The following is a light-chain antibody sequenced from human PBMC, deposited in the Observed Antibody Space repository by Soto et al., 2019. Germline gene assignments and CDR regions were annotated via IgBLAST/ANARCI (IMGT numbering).Light chain of an antibody. Sequence: DIQMTQSPSSLSAFVGDRVTITCRASQGISNYLAWYQQKPGRVPTLLIYAASTLRSGVSSRFSGSVSGTDFTLTISSLPPEDVASYYCQEYKTAAFIFVPGTKVDIK. CDR1: QGISNY. V-gene: IGKV1-27*01. CDR3: QEYKTAAFI. J-gene: IGKJ3*01. CDR2: AAS.